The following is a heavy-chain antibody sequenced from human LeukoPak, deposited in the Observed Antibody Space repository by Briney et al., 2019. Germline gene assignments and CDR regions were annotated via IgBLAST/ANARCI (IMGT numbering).Heavy chain of an antibody. D-gene: IGHD3-10*01. CDR2: ISYDGSNK. CDR1: GFTFSSYA. J-gene: IGHJ3*02. V-gene: IGHV3-30-3*01. CDR3: ARDRAGFLDAFDI. Sequence: GGSLRLSCAASGFTFSSYAMHWVRQAPDKGLEWVAVISYDGSNKYYADSVKGRFTISRDNSKNTLYLQMNSLRAEDTAVYYCARDRAGFLDAFDIWGQGTMVTVSS.